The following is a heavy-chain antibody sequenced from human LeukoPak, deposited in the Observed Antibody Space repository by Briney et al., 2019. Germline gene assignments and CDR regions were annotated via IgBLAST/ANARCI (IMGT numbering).Heavy chain of an antibody. CDR3: ARVGPWVNPDYYYYMDV. CDR1: RFTFSSYS. Sequence: GGSLRLSCAASRFTFSSYSMNWVRQAPGKGLEWVSSISSSGNYIYYADSVKGRFTISRDNAKNSLYLQMNRLRAEDTAVYYCARVGPWVNPDYYYYMDVWGKGTTVTVSS. J-gene: IGHJ6*03. D-gene: IGHD1-14*01. CDR2: ISSSGNYI. V-gene: IGHV3-21*01.